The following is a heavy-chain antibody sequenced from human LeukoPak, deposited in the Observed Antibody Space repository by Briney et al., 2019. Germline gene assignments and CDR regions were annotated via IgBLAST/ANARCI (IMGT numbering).Heavy chain of an antibody. V-gene: IGHV1-69*06. CDR1: GGTFSSYA. J-gene: IGHJ6*02. Sequence: SVKVSCKASGGTFSSYAISWVRQAPGQGLEWMGGIIPIFGTANYAQKFQGRVTMTEDTSTDTAYMELSSLRSEDTAVYYCATLAAAGNVDVWGQGTTVTVSS. D-gene: IGHD6-13*01. CDR3: ATLAAAGNVDV. CDR2: IIPIFGTA.